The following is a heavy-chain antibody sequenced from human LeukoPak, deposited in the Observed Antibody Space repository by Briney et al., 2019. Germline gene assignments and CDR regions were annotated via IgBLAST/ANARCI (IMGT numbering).Heavy chain of an antibody. D-gene: IGHD6-19*01. CDR1: GFTFSSYA. CDR3: AKEPRENSGCYVSGWFDP. Sequence: PGGTLRLSCAASGFTFSSYAMSWVRQAPGKGLEWVSAISGSGGSTYYADSVKGRFTISRDNSKNTLFLQMNSLRADDTAVYYCAKEPRENSGCYVSGWFDPWGQGTLVTVSS. V-gene: IGHV3-23*01. CDR2: ISGSGGST. J-gene: IGHJ5*02.